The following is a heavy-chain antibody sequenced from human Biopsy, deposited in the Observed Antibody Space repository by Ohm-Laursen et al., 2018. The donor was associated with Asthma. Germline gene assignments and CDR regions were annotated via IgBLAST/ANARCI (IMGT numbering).Heavy chain of an antibody. V-gene: IGHV3-30*03. CDR3: AREEHEYCSSTSCASFDY. Sequence: SLRLSCAASGFSFNSYGMHWVRQAPGKGLEWVAVMSFDGRQTYYADSVKGRFTISRDNSKNTLYLQMNSLRAEDTAVYYCAREEHEYCSSTSCASFDYWGQGTLVTVSS. CDR1: GFSFNSYG. CDR2: MSFDGRQT. J-gene: IGHJ4*02. D-gene: IGHD2-2*01.